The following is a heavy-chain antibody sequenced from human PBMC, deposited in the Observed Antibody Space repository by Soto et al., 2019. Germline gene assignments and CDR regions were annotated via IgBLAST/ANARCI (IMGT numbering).Heavy chain of an antibody. D-gene: IGHD6-19*01. CDR3: ARDFGGGIAVAGVGFDY. Sequence: VQLVESGGGLVKPGGSLRLSCAASGFTFSDYYMSWIRQAPGKGLEWVANIKQDGSEKYYVDSVKGRFTISRDNAKNSVYLQTNSLRAEDTAMYYCARDFGGGIAVAGVGFDYWGQGTLVTVSS. V-gene: IGHV3-7*01. CDR2: IKQDGSEK. CDR1: GFTFSDYY. J-gene: IGHJ4*02.